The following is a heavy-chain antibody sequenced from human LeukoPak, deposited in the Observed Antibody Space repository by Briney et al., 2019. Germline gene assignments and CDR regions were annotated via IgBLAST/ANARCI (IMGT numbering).Heavy chain of an antibody. V-gene: IGHV3-53*01. J-gene: IGHJ4*02. CDR2: IHTGGDT. D-gene: IGHD6-19*01. Sequence: RGSLRLSCAASGFTVSSNYMSWVRQAPGKGLEWVSVIHTGGDTYYADSVRGRFTIFRDNSKNTVNLQMNSLRAEDTALYYCAGGQMFTSGGFNDWGQGTLVTVSS. CDR3: AGGQMFTSGGFND. CDR1: GFTVSSNY.